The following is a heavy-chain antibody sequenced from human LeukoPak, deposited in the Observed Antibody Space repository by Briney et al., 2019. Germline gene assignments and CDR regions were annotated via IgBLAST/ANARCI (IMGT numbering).Heavy chain of an antibody. CDR3: AKSFVVVVAVTDY. J-gene: IGHJ4*02. D-gene: IGHD2-15*01. CDR2: ISGSGGST. CDR1: GFTFSSYA. V-gene: IGHV3-23*01. Sequence: GGSLGLSCAASGFTFSSYAVSWVRQAPGKGLEWVSAISGSGGSTYYADSVKGRFTISRDNSKNTLYLQMNSLRAEDTAVYYCAKSFVVVVAVTDYWGQGTLVTVSS.